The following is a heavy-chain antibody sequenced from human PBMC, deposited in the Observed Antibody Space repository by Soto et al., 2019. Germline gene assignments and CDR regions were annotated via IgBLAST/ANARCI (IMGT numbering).Heavy chain of an antibody. Sequence: SETLSLTCTVSGGSISSGGYYWIWIRHHPGKGLEWIGYIYYSGSTYYNPSLKSRVTISVDTSKNQFSLKLSSVTATDTAVYYCARDHVEWELPYYYYYGMDVWGQGTTVTVSS. V-gene: IGHV4-31*03. D-gene: IGHD1-26*01. J-gene: IGHJ6*02. CDR2: IYYSGST. CDR1: GGSISSGGYY. CDR3: ARDHVEWELPYYYYYGMDV.